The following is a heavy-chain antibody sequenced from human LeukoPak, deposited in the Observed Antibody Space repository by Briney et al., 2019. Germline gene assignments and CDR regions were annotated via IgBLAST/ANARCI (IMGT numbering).Heavy chain of an antibody. CDR3: VRSYDY. V-gene: IGHV3-7*05. CDR2: IKEDGSEK. Sequence: GRSLRLSCAASGFTFSSSWMTWVRQAPGKGPEWVANIKEDGSEKYYVDSVKGRFTISRDNAANSLYLQMGSLRGEDTAVYYCVRSYDYWGQGTLVTVSS. J-gene: IGHJ4*02. CDR1: GFTFSSSW.